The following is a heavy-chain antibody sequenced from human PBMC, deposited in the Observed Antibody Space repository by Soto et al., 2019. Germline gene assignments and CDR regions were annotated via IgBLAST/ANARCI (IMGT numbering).Heavy chain of an antibody. CDR3: ARRVAMAGDPFDF. CDR2: ISSGSNYI. D-gene: IGHD6-19*01. V-gene: IGHV3-21*01. J-gene: IGHJ4*02. Sequence: EVQLVESGGGLVKPGGSLRLSCAASGFTFSYYSMNWVRQAPGKGLEWVSSISSGSNYIYYADSVKGRFTISRDNARNSLYLQMNILRAEDTAVYYCARRVAMAGDPFDFWGRGTLVTVSS. CDR1: GFTFSYYS.